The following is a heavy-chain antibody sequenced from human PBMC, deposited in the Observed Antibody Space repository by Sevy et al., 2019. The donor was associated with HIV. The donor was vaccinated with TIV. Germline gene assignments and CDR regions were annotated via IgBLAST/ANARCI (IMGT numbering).Heavy chain of an antibody. D-gene: IGHD3-16*01. Sequence: GGSLRLSCAASGFTFGNYWMSWVRQAPGKGLEWVASIKQDGSERYYVDPVKGRFTISRDNAKNSLYLQMNSLRAEDTAVYYCASPGGKGFDPWGQGTLVTVSS. CDR1: GFTFGNYW. V-gene: IGHV3-7*03. J-gene: IGHJ5*02. CDR2: IKQDGSER. CDR3: ASPGGKGFDP.